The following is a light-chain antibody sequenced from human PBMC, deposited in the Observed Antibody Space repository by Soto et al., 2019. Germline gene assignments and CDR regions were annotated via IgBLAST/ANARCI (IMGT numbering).Light chain of an antibody. CDR1: SGSIASNY. CDR2: EDN. J-gene: IGLJ7*01. V-gene: IGLV6-57*02. CDR3: QTYDSSKHAV. Sequence: NFMLTQPHSVSESPGKTVTISCPGSSGSIASNYVQWYQQRPGSAPTTVIYEDNQRPSGVPDRFSGSIDSSSNSASLTIAGLKTEDEADYYCQTYDSSKHAVFRGGTQLTVL.